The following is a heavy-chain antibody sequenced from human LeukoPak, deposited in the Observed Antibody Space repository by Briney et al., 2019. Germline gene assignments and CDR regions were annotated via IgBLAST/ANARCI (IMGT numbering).Heavy chain of an antibody. Sequence: PSQTLSLPXTVSGGSISSGDYYWSWIRQPPGKGLEWIGYIYYSGSTYYNPSLKSRVTISVDTSKNQFSLKLSSVTAADTAVYYCARATYYDFWSGYSSWYFDLWGRGTLVTVSS. CDR1: GGSISSGDYY. CDR3: ARATYYDFWSGYSSWYFDL. J-gene: IGHJ2*01. V-gene: IGHV4-30-4*08. CDR2: IYYSGST. D-gene: IGHD3-3*01.